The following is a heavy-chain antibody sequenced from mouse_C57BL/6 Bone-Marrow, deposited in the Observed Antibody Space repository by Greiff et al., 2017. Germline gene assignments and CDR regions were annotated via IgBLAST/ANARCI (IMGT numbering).Heavy chain of an antibody. CDR2: IHPSDSDT. Sequence: VQLQQPGAELVKPGASVKVSCKASGYTFTSYWMHWVKQRPGQGLEWIGRIHPSDSDTNYNQKFKGKATLTVDKSSSTAYMQLSSLTSGDAAVYYCAIVDGYFYAMDYWGQGTSVTVSS. CDR1: GYTFTSYW. J-gene: IGHJ4*01. D-gene: IGHD2-3*01. CDR3: AIVDGYFYAMDY. V-gene: IGHV1-74*01.